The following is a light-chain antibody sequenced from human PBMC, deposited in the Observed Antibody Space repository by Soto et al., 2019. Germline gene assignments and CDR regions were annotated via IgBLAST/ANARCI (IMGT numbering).Light chain of an antibody. CDR2: DVT. J-gene: IGLJ2*01. V-gene: IGLV2-14*01. Sequence: QSVLTQPASVSGSPGQSITISCTGTSSDVGGYNYVSWYQQHPGKAPKLMIYDVTNRPSGLSNRFSGSKSGNTASPTISGLQAEDEADYYCSSYTSSSVVFGGGTKLTVL. CDR1: SSDVGGYNY. CDR3: SSYTSSSVV.